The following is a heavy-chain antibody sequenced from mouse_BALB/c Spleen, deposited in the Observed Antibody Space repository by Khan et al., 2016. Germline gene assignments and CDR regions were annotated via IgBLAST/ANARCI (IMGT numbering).Heavy chain of an antibody. Sequence: EVELVESGGGLVQPGGSRKLSCAASGFTFSSFGMHWVRQAPEKELEWVAFISSGGSVIYYADPVKGRFPISSDHHKNTLFLLMTSLRSEDTAMYYCGRGDYWGQGTTRTVAS. CDR1: GFTFSSFG. CDR3: GRGDY. CDR2: ISSGGSVI. V-gene: IGHV5-17*02. J-gene: IGHJ2*01.